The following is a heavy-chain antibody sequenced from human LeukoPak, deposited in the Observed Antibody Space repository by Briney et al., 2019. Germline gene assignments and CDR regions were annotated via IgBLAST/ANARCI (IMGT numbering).Heavy chain of an antibody. CDR2: ISGSGGST. CDR1: GFTFSSYA. CDR3: AKDRFTYYYDSSGYPDYYYYGMDV. D-gene: IGHD3-22*01. J-gene: IGHJ6*01. V-gene: IGHV3-23*01. Sequence: GGSLRLSCAASGFTFSSYAMSWVRQAPGKGLEWVSAISGSGGSTYYADSVKGRFTISRGNSKNTLYLQMNSLRAEDTAVYYCAKDRFTYYYDSSGYPDYYYYGMDVWGRGTTVTVSS.